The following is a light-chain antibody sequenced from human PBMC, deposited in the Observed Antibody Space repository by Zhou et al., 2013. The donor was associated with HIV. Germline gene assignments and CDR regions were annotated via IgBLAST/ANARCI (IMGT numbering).Light chain of an antibody. CDR3: QQYGSSPYT. Sequence: EIVLTQSPATMSLSPGERATLSCGASQSVISNYLAWYQQKPGLAPRLLMYDASSRASGIPARFSGSGSGTDFTLTISGLEPEDFAVYYCQQYGSSPYTFGQGTKPGDQT. CDR2: DAS. CDR1: QSVISNY. V-gene: IGKV3D-20*01. J-gene: IGKJ2*01.